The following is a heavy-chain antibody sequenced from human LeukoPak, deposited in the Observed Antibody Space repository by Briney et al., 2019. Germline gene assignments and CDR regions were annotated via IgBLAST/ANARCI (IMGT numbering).Heavy chain of an antibody. CDR2: ISAYNGNT. CDR1: GYTFTSYD. Sequence: GASVKVSCKASGYTFTSYDINWVRQATGQGLEWMGWISAYNGNTNYAQKLQGRVTMTTDTSTSTAYMELRSLRSDDTAVYYCARDLGTAMVTQRDGYYYYMDVWGKGTTVTVSS. D-gene: IGHD5-18*01. J-gene: IGHJ6*03. CDR3: ARDLGTAMVTQRDGYYYYMDV. V-gene: IGHV1-18*01.